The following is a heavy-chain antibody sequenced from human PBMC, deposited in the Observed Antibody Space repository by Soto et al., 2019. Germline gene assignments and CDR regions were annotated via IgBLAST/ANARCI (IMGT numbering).Heavy chain of an antibody. V-gene: IGHV4-59*01. CDR1: GGSISSYY. D-gene: IGHD3-9*01. J-gene: IGHJ4*02. Sequence: SETLSLTCAVSGGSISSYYWSWIRQPPGKGLELIGYVFYSGSTSYSPSLKSRVTISLDTSKNRFSLKLNSVTAADTAVYYCVRAGSGYSFDYWGQGTLVTVSS. CDR3: VRAGSGYSFDY. CDR2: VFYSGST.